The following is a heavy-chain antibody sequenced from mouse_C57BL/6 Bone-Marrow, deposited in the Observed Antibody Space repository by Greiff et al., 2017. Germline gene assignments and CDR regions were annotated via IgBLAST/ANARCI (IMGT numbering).Heavy chain of an antibody. V-gene: IGHV3-8*01. D-gene: IGHD1-1*01. CDR2: ISYSGST. CDR3: ARYYYGLDY. J-gene: IGHJ2*01. CDR1: GYSITRDY. Sequence: EVQLQESGPGLAKPSQTLSLTCSVTGYSITRDYWNWIRKFPGNKLEYMGYISYSGSTYYNPSLKSRISITRDTSKNQYYLQLNSVTTEDTATYYCARYYYGLDYWGQGTTLTVSS.